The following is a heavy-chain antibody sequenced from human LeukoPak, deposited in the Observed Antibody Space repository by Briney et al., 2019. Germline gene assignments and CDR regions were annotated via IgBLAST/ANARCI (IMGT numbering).Heavy chain of an antibody. CDR2: IYSGGST. V-gene: IGHV3-66*01. D-gene: IGHD2-15*01. CDR1: GFTVSSNY. Sequence: GRSLRLSCAASGFTVSSNYMSWVRQAPGKGLEWVSVIYSGGSTYYADSVKGRFTISRDNSKNTLYLQMNSLRAEDAAVYYCARVGSWDAFDIWGQGTMVTVSS. CDR3: ARVGSWDAFDI. J-gene: IGHJ3*02.